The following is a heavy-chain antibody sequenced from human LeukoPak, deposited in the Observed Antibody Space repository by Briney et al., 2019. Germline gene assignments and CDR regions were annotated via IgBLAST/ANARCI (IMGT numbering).Heavy chain of an antibody. V-gene: IGHV3-23*01. CDR2: ISGSGGST. D-gene: IGHD6-19*01. Sequence: GASLRLSCAASGFTFSSYAMSWVRQAPGKGLEWVSAISGSGGSTYYADSVKGRFTISRDNSKNTLYLQMNSLRAEDTAVYYCAKDPGSGWNGGIFDYWGQGTLVTVSS. CDR1: GFTFSSYA. J-gene: IGHJ4*02. CDR3: AKDPGSGWNGGIFDY.